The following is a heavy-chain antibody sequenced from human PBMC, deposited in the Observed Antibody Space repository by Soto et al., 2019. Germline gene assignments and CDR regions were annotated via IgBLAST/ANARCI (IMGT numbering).Heavy chain of an antibody. D-gene: IGHD3-22*01. J-gene: IGHJ4*02. CDR2: IYPGDSDT. Sequence: GESLKISCKGSGYSFTSYWIGWVRQMPGKGLEWMGIIYPGDSDTRYSPSFQGQVTISADKSISTAYLQWSSLKASDTAMYYCARQKSRDYYDSSGYLVYWGQGTLVTVSS. V-gene: IGHV5-51*01. CDR3: ARQKSRDYYDSSGYLVY. CDR1: GYSFTSYW.